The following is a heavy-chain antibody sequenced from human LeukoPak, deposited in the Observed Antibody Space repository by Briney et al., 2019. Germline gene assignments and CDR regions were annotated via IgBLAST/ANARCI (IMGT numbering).Heavy chain of an antibody. J-gene: IGHJ4*02. CDR1: GFTFSSYA. Sequence: PGGSLRLSCAASGFTFSSYAMSWVRQAPGKGLEWVSAISGSGGRTYYADSVKGRFTISRDNSKNTLYLQMNSLRAEDTAVYYCAKAEGYYGSGSYRRPFDYWGQGTLVTVSS. CDR2: ISGSGGRT. CDR3: AKAEGYYGSGSYRRPFDY. D-gene: IGHD3-10*01. V-gene: IGHV3-23*01.